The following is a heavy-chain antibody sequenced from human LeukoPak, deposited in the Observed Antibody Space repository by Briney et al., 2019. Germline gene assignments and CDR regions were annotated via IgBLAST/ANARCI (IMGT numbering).Heavy chain of an antibody. D-gene: IGHD2-2*01. CDR1: GYTFTTSG. Sequence: ASVKVSCKASGYTFTTSGINWVRQAPGQGLEWMGCINVYNGNTNYAQKFQGRITMTRDTSTSTAYMELRSLKSDDTTVYYCARGLVVPAAMGEFDYWGQGTLIAVSS. J-gene: IGHJ4*02. CDR3: ARGLVVPAAMGEFDY. CDR2: INVYNGNT. V-gene: IGHV1-18*01.